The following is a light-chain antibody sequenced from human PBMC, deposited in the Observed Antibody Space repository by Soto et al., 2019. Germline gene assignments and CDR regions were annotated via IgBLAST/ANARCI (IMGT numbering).Light chain of an antibody. CDR3: QYYDSSLSGVV. CDR2: GNS. Sequence: QSVLTQPPSVSGAPGQRVTISCTGSSSNIGAGYDVHWYQQLPGTAPKLLIYGNSNRPSGVPDRFSGSKSGTSASLAITWLQAEDAADYCQYYDSSLSGVVFGGGNQLTVL. V-gene: IGLV1-40*01. CDR1: SSNIGAGYD. J-gene: IGLJ2*01.